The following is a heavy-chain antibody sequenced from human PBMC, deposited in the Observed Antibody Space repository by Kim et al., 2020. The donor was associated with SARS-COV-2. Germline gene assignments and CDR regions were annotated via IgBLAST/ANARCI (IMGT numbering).Heavy chain of an antibody. CDR3: ATELRGARGFDP. CDR2: FDPEDGET. J-gene: IGHJ5*02. D-gene: IGHD2-21*01. CDR1: GYTLTELS. Sequence: ASVKVSCKVSGYTLTELSMHWVRQAPGKGLEWMGGFDPEDGETIYAQKFQGRVTMTEDTSTDTAYMELSSLRSEDTAVYYCATELRGARGFDPWGQGTLVTVSS. V-gene: IGHV1-24*01.